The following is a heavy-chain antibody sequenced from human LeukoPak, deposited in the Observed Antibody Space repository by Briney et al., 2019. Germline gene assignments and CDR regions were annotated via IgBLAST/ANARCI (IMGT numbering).Heavy chain of an antibody. D-gene: IGHD3-3*01. J-gene: IGHJ3*02. CDR3: ARVRFQEKGVTLRAGPFDI. Sequence: GESLKISCKGSAFNFGTYRIAWVRQMPGKGLEWMGIIYPGDSDTRYSPSFEGQVTISAVKSSSIAYLQWRSLQASDTAVYYCARVRFQEKGVTLRAGPFDIWGQGTRITVSS. V-gene: IGHV5-51*01. CDR1: AFNFGTYR. CDR2: IYPGDSDT.